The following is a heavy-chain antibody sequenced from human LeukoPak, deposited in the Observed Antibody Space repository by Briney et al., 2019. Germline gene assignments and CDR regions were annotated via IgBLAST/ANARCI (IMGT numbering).Heavy chain of an antibody. CDR3: ARTTMVRGVIIALEYNWFDP. CDR2: IYYSGST. V-gene: IGHV4-59*01. Sequence: PSETLSLTCTVSGGSISSYYWNWIRQPPGKGLEWIGYIYYSGSTNYNPSLNSRVTISVDTSKNQFSLKLSSVTAAVTAVYYCARTTMVRGVIIALEYNWFDPWGQGTLVTVSS. D-gene: IGHD3-10*01. J-gene: IGHJ5*02. CDR1: GGSISSYY.